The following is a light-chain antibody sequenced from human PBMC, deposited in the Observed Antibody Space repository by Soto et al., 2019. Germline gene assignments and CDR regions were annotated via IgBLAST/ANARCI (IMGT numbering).Light chain of an antibody. CDR2: EVT. J-gene: IGLJ3*02. Sequence: QPVLTQPPSVSGSPGQSVTISCTGTSGDVGSYNRVSWYQQPPGTAPKLLIYEVTNRPSGVPDRFSGSKSGNTASLTISGLQAEDEADYYCSSYTSRSTGVFGGGTKLTVL. CDR1: SGDVGSYNR. CDR3: SSYTSRSTGV. V-gene: IGLV2-18*02.